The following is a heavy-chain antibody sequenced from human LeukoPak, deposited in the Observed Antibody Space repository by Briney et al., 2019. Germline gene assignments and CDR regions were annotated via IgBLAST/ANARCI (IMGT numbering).Heavy chain of an antibody. CDR2: INPNSGGT. Sequence: ASVKVSCKASGYTFTGYYMHWVRQAPGQGLEWMGWINPNSGGTNYAQKFQGRVTMTRDTSISTAYMELSRLRSDDTAVYYCARVPVYSSGLQGAFDIWGQGTMVTVSS. V-gene: IGHV1-2*02. CDR1: GYTFTGYY. D-gene: IGHD6-25*01. CDR3: ARVPVYSSGLQGAFDI. J-gene: IGHJ3*02.